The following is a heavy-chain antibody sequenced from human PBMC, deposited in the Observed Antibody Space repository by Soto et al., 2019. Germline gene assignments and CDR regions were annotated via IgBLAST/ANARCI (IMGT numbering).Heavy chain of an antibody. V-gene: IGHV5-51*01. D-gene: IGHD3-22*01. Sequence: GESLKLSCKGSGYSFTSYWIGWVRQMPGQGLEWMGIIYPGDSDTRYSPSFHGQATISADKSISTASLQCSSLQSSDTAMYYCSRPGITMIATHAFDIWGQGTMVTVSS. J-gene: IGHJ3*02. CDR1: GYSFTSYW. CDR3: SRPGITMIATHAFDI. CDR2: IYPGDSDT.